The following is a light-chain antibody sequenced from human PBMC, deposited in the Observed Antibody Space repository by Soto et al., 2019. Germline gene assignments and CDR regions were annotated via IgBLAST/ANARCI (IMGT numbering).Light chain of an antibody. CDR2: SNI. J-gene: IGLJ2*01. CDR1: SSNIGSNS. Sequence: QSVLTQPPSASGTPGQRVTISCSGSSSNIGSNSVNWYHHLPGTAPKLLIYSNIQRPSGVPDRFSGSKSGTSASLAISGLQSEDEADYYCAAWDDSLNGVVFGGGTQLTVL. CDR3: AAWDDSLNGVV. V-gene: IGLV1-44*01.